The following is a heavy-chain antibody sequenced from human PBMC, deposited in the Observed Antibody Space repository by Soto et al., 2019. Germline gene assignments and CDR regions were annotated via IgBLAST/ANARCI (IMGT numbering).Heavy chain of an antibody. CDR3: ARYYYDSTAYIDF. V-gene: IGHV4-30-2*01. CDR1: GGSISSGGYS. J-gene: IGHJ4*02. D-gene: IGHD3-22*01. CDR2: IYHSGST. Sequence: PSETLSLTCAVSGGSISSGGYSWSWIRQPPGKGLEWIGYIYHSGSTYYNPSLKSRVTISVDRSKNQFSLKLSSVTAADTAVYYCARYYYDSTAYIDFWGQGTLVTVSS.